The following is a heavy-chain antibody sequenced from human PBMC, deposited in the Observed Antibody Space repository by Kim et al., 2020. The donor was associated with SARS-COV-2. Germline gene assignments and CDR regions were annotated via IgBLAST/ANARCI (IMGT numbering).Heavy chain of an antibody. D-gene: IGHD6-13*01. V-gene: IGHV6-1*01. Sequence: AVSVKSRITINPDTSKNQFSLQLNSVTPEDTAVYYCARWAAAGMKGWFDPWGQGTLVTVSS. J-gene: IGHJ5*02. CDR3: ARWAAAGMKGWFDP.